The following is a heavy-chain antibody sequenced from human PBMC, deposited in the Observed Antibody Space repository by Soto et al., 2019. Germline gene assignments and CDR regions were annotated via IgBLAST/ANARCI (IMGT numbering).Heavy chain of an antibody. CDR2: ITSTGTTI. CDR3: ARGNSPVDVY. CDR1: GFTFSSFE. D-gene: IGHD2-21*01. V-gene: IGHV3-48*03. J-gene: IGHJ4*02. Sequence: LRLSCAASGFTFSSFEMNWVRQAPGKGLEWVSYITSTGTTIYYADSVKGRFTISRDNAKNSLYLQMNSLRAEDTDVYYCARGNSPVDVYWGQGTLVTVYS.